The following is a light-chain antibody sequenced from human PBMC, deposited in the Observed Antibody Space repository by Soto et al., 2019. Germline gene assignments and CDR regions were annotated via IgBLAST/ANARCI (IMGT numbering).Light chain of an antibody. CDR2: DAS. V-gene: IGKV3-11*01. J-gene: IGKJ4*01. Sequence: EIVLTQSPATLSSSPGERATLSYRASQSVSSYLAWYQQKPGQAPRLLIYDASNRATGIPARFTGSGSGTDFTLTISSLEPEDFAVYYCQQGSNWPLTFGGGTKVEIK. CDR1: QSVSSY. CDR3: QQGSNWPLT.